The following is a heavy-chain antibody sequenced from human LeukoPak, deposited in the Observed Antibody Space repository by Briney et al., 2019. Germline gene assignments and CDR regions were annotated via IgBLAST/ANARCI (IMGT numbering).Heavy chain of an antibody. CDR2: IRYDGSNK. CDR3: AKDRVGYCSSTSCSNFDY. Sequence: PGGSLRLSCAASGFTFSGYGMHWVRQAPCKGLEWVAFIRYDGSNKYYADSVKGRFTISRDNSKNTLYLQMNSLRAEDTAVYYCAKDRVGYCSSTSCSNFDYWGQGTLVTVSS. D-gene: IGHD2-2*01. J-gene: IGHJ4*02. V-gene: IGHV3-30*02. CDR1: GFTFSGYG.